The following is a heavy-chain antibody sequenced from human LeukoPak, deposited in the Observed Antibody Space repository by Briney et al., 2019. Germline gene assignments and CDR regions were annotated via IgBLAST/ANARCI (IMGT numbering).Heavy chain of an antibody. CDR1: GFTFSSYS. D-gene: IGHD5-18*01. Sequence: GGSLRLSCAASGFTFSSYSMNWVRQAPGKGLEWVSSISSSSSYIYYADSVKGRFTISRDNSKNSLYLQMNGLRTEDTALYYCAKDIGRYTYGASWGQGTLVTVSS. J-gene: IGHJ5*02. V-gene: IGHV3-21*04. CDR2: ISSSSSYI. CDR3: AKDIGRYTYGAS.